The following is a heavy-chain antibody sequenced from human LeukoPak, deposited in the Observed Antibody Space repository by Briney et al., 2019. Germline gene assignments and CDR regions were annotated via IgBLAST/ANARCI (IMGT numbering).Heavy chain of an antibody. J-gene: IGHJ4*02. CDR2: KNHSGRT. CDR1: GGSFSGYY. Sequence: PAETLSLTCAVYGGSFSGYYWSWIRQPPGKGLEWIGVKNHSGRTHLLPPLKSRVSHPIERQKNRFSLTLTSVTAADTAVYYWARGAEVSILTGYLYYFDYWGQGTLVTVFS. V-gene: IGHV4-34*01. D-gene: IGHD3-9*01. CDR3: ARGAEVSILTGYLYYFDY.